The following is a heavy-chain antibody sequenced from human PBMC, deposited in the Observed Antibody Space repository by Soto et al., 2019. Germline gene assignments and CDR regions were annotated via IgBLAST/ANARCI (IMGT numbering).Heavy chain of an antibody. Sequence: SETLSLTCTVSGGSISSYYWSWIRQPPGKGLEWIGYIYYSGSTNYNPSLKSRVTISVDTSKNQFSLKLSSVTAADTAVYYCARVDCSGGSCYPVDYWGQGTLVTVSS. D-gene: IGHD2-15*01. J-gene: IGHJ4*02. CDR1: GGSISSYY. V-gene: IGHV4-59*08. CDR2: IYYSGST. CDR3: ARVDCSGGSCYPVDY.